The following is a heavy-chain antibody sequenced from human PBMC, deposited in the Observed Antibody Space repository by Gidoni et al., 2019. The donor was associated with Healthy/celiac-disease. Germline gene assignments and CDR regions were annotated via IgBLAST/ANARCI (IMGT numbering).Heavy chain of an antibody. V-gene: IGHV3-43*01. CDR3: AKGAPLPAGEIDY. CDR1: GFTFDDYT. D-gene: IGHD7-27*01. CDR2: ISWDGGST. Sequence: EVQLVESGGVVVQPGGSLRLSCAASGFTFDDYTMHWVRQAPGKGLEWVSLISWDGGSTYYADSVKGRFTISRDNSKNSLYLQMNSLRTEDTALYYCAKGAPLPAGEIDYWGQGTLVTVSS. J-gene: IGHJ4*02.